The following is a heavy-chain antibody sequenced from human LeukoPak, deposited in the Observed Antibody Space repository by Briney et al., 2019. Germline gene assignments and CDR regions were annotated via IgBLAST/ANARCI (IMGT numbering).Heavy chain of an antibody. CDR3: ARDVDYVWGGLDY. J-gene: IGHJ4*02. CDR1: GFTFSSYG. CDR2: IWYDGSNK. V-gene: IGHV3-33*01. D-gene: IGHD3-16*01. Sequence: GGSRRLSCAAAGFTFSSYGMHWVRQAPGKGLEWVAVIWYDGSNKYYADSVKGRFTISRDNSKNTLYLQMNSLRAEDTAVYYCARDVDYVWGGLDYWGQGTLVTVSS.